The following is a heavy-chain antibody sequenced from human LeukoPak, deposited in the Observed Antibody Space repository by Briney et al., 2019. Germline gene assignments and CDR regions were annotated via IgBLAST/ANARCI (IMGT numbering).Heavy chain of an antibody. CDR1: GYTFNSYG. CDR3: ARDLGYYDSSGYYPLGY. Sequence: ASVKVSCKASGYTFNSYGISWVRQAPGQGLEWMGWISAYNGNTKYAQKLQGRVTMTTDTSASTAYMELRSLRSDDTAVYYCARDLGYYDSSGYYPLGYWGQGTLVTVSS. V-gene: IGHV1-18*01. D-gene: IGHD3-22*01. J-gene: IGHJ4*02. CDR2: ISAYNGNT.